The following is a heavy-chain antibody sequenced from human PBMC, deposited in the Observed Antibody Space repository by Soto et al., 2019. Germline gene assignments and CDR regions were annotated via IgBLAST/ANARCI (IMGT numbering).Heavy chain of an antibody. D-gene: IGHD2-21*02. CDR2: IYYSGST. V-gene: IGHV4-31*03. J-gene: IGHJ4*02. CDR1: GGSISSGGYY. Sequence: SETLSLTCTVSGGSISSGGYYWIWIRQHPGKGLEWIGYIYYSGSTYYNPSLKSRVTISVDTSKNQFSLKLSSVTAADTAVYYCARVVTAILDYWGQGTLVTVSS. CDR3: ARVVTAILDY.